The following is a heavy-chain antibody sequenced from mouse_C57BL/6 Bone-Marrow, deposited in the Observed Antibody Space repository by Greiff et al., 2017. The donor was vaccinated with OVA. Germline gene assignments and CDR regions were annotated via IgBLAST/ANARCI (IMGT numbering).Heavy chain of an antibody. V-gene: IGHV5-16*01. CDR1: GFTFSDYY. J-gene: IGHJ1*03. Sequence: DVQLVESEGGLVQPGSSMKLSCTASGFTFSDYYMAWVRQVPEKGLEWVANINYDGSSTYYLDSLKSRFIISRDNAKNILYLQMSSLKSEDTATYYCARDHYYGSSYWYFDVWGTGTTVTVSS. CDR2: INYDGSST. D-gene: IGHD1-1*01. CDR3: ARDHYYGSSYWYFDV.